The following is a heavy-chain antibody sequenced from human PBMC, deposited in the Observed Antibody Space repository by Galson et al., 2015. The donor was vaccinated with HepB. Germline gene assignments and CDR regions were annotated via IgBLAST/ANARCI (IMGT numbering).Heavy chain of an antibody. J-gene: IGHJ4*02. D-gene: IGHD3-10*01. CDR2: FDPEDGET. V-gene: IGHV1-24*01. CDR3: ATGPLGYYGSGSSYYFDY. Sequence: SVKVSCKVSGYTLTELSMHWVRQALGKGLEWMGGFDPEDGETIYAQKFQGRVTMTEDTSTDTAYMELSSLRSEDTAVYYCATGPLGYYGSGSSYYFDYWGQGTLVTVSS. CDR1: GYTLTELS.